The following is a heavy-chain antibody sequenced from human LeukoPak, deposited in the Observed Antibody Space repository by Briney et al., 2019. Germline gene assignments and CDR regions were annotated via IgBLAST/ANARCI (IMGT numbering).Heavy chain of an antibody. J-gene: IGHJ4*02. CDR2: ISGSGYTT. CDR3: ANTYYDILTGPPEGVDY. D-gene: IGHD3-9*01. CDR1: GFTFSSYA. V-gene: IGHV3-23*01. Sequence: GGSLRLSCAASGFTFSSYAMNWVRQVPGKGLEWVSAISGSGYTTYYTDSVKGRFTISRDNSKNTLYLQMNSLRAEDTAIYYCANTYYDILTGPPEGVDYWGQGTLVTVSS.